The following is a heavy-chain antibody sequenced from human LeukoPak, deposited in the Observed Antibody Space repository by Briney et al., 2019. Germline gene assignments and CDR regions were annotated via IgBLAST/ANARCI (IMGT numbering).Heavy chain of an antibody. J-gene: IGHJ4*02. V-gene: IGHV3-23*01. CDR1: GFTFSNYA. D-gene: IGHD2-2*01. CDR2: ISVSGAST. Sequence: GGSLRLSCAASGFTFSNYAMTWVRQAPGKGLEWVSAISVSGASTYYADSVKGRFTISRDTSKNTLYLQVDSLRADDTAVYYCAKSGRASGSISCYYFDCWGQGTLVTVSS. CDR3: AKSGRASGSISCYYFDC.